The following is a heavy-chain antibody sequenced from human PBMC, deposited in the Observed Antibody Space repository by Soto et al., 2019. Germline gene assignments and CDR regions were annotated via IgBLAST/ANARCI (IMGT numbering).Heavy chain of an antibody. CDR1: GASISSLDYY. J-gene: IGHJ5*02. V-gene: IGHV4-30-4*01. CDR2: IYHTGAT. Sequence: SETVSLTCTVSGASISSLDYYWTWIRPPPGKGLEWIGHIYHTGATYYNPSLESRVVMSVDTSNNQFSLKLSSVTAADTAVFYCARGAVVNLVRGVMGGNWFDPWGQGTLVTVSS. D-gene: IGHD3-10*01. CDR3: ARGAVVNLVRGVMGGNWFDP.